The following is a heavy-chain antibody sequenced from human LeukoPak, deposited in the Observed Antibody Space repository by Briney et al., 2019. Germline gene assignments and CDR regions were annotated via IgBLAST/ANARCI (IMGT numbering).Heavy chain of an antibody. CDR3: ARLTDYDSSPRYFDL. J-gene: IGHJ2*01. D-gene: IGHD3-22*01. CDR1: GGSISSYY. Sequence: SETLSLTCTVSGGSISSYYWSWIRQPPGKGLEWIGYIYYSGSTNYNPSLKSRVTISVDTSKNQFSLKLSSVTAADTAVYYCARLTDYDSSPRYFDLWGRGTLVTVSS. CDR2: IYYSGST. V-gene: IGHV4-59*01.